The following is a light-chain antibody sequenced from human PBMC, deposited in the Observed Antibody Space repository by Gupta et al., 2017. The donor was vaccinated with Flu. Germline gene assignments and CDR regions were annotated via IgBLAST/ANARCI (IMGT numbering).Light chain of an antibody. CDR2: LVS. CDR3: RQGRQRPST. J-gene: IGKJ4*01. CDR1: QSLLHSDGYNH. Sequence: VTPGQPASISCRSSQSLLHSDGYNHLNWYQQKPGQSPRLLIYLVSNRASGVSDKVSGSGSGTDFTLKISRVEAEDIGVYYCRQGRQRPSTFGGGTKVEI. V-gene: IGKV2-28*01.